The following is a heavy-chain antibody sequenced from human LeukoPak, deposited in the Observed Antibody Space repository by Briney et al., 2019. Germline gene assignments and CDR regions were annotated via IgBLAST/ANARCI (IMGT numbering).Heavy chain of an antibody. CDR3: ARARGIRFLEWLLSGY. J-gene: IGHJ4*02. V-gene: IGHV3-30-3*01. CDR2: ISYDGSNK. D-gene: IGHD3-3*01. CDR1: GFTFSSYA. Sequence: GGSLRLSCAASGFTFSSYAMHWVRQAPGKGLEWGAVISYDGSNKYYADSVKGRFTISRDNSKNTLYLQMNSLRAEDTAVYYCARARGIRFLEWLLSGYWGQGTLVTVSS.